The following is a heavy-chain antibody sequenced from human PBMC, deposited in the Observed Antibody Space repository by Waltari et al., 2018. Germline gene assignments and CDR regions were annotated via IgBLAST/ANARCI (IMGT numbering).Heavy chain of an antibody. J-gene: IGHJ5*02. CDR3: ALSRYGLASPKFDP. CDR1: GGSLIGYY. CDR2: IDHSGVT. Sequence: QLQVQQWGAGLLQPSETLSLPCAVSGGSLIGYYCSCLRQPPGKALEWMGEIDHSGVTNYNPSLTSRATSSVDTSRNQLSLKLTSVTAADTAIYYCALSRYGLASPKFDPWGQGTLVTVSS. V-gene: IGHV4-34*02. D-gene: IGHD4-17*01.